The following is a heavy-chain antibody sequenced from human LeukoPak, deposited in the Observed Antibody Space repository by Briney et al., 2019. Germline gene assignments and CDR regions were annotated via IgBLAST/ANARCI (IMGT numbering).Heavy chain of an antibody. D-gene: IGHD3-10*01. CDR3: ARDFPMVRGVIPSDYY. CDR1: GGSISSSSYF. CDR2: IYHSGST. J-gene: IGHJ4*02. V-gene: IGHV4-39*07. Sequence: SETLSLTCIVSGGSISSSSYFWGWIRQPPGVGLEWIGSIYHSGSTYYNPSLKSRVTISVDTSKNQFSLKLSSVTAADTAVYYCARDFPMVRGVIPSDYYWGQGTLVTVSS.